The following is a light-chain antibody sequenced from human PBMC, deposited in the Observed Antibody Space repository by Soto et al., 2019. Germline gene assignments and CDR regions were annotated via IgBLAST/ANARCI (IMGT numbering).Light chain of an antibody. CDR3: NSHTSSNTRV. J-gene: IGLJ1*01. CDR1: SSDVGGYNH. CDR2: EVS. Sequence: QSVLTQPASVSGSPGQSITISCTGTSSDVGGYNHVSWYQHHPGKAPKLMIYEVSNRPSGVSNRFSGSKSGNTASLTISGLQADDEADYYCNSHTSSNTRVFGTGTKGTVL. V-gene: IGLV2-14*01.